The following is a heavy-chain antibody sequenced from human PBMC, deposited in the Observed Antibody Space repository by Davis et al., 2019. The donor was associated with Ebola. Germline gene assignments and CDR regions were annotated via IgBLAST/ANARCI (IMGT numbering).Heavy chain of an antibody. Sequence: SVKVSCKASGGTFSSYAISWVRQAPGQGLEWMGGIIPILGIANYAQKFQGRVTITADESTSTAYMELSSLRAEDTAVYYCAKVGTGTTGTTSPIDYWGQGTLVTVSS. D-gene: IGHD1-1*01. CDR2: IIPILGIA. J-gene: IGHJ4*02. V-gene: IGHV1-69*10. CDR3: AKVGTGTTGTTSPIDY. CDR1: GGTFSSYA.